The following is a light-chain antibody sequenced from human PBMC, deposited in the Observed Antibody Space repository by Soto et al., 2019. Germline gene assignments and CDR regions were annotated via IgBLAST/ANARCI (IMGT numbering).Light chain of an antibody. J-gene: IGKJ1*01. CDR3: QQFIDGWT. CDR2: DAS. Sequence: IQMTHSPSTLSASIGDRVTITCRASQSINNRLAWYQQMPGKAPNLLIYDASSLESGVPSRFRGSGSETEFTLTISGLQPDDFATYYCQQFIDGWTFGQGTKVEIX. V-gene: IGKV1-5*01. CDR1: QSINNR.